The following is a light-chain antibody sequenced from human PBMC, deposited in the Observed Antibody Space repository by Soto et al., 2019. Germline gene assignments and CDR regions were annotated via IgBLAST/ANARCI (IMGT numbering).Light chain of an antibody. J-gene: IGLJ1*01. Sequence: QSVLTQPPSVSGAPGQRVTISCTGSSSNIGAGYDVHWYQQLPGTAPKLLIYGNSNRPSGVPDRFSGSKSGTSASLAITGLQAEDEADYYCQSYDSSLSARYVFGNGTKVTVL. CDR3: QSYDSSLSARYV. CDR1: SSNIGAGYD. V-gene: IGLV1-40*01. CDR2: GNS.